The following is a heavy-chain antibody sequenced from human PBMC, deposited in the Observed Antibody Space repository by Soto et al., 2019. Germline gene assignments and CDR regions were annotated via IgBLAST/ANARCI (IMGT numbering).Heavy chain of an antibody. CDR2: IYYSGST. J-gene: IGHJ3*02. CDR1: GGSIISYY. CDR3: ARQFYDSGSRGAFDI. Sequence: SETLSLTCTVSGGSIISYYWSWILQPPGKGLEWIGYIYYSGSTNYNPSLKSRVTISVDTSKDQFSLKLSSVTAADTAVYYCARQFYDSGSRGAFDIWGQGTMVTVSS. V-gene: IGHV4-59*08. D-gene: IGHD3-10*01.